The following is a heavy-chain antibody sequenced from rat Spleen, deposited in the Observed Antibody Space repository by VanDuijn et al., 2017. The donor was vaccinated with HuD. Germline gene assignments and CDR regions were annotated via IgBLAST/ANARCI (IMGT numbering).Heavy chain of an antibody. J-gene: IGHJ2*01. Sequence: EVQLVESGGGLVQPGRSLKLSCVASGFTFSSYWMYWIRQAPGKVLEWVSSINTDGSRTYYRDSVKGRFTISRDNAKSTLYLQMDSLRSEDTATYYCATLVLGAPDYWGQGVMVTVSS. V-gene: IGHV5-58*01. CDR2: INTDGSRT. CDR1: GFTFSSYW. CDR3: ATLVLGAPDY. D-gene: IGHD5-1*01.